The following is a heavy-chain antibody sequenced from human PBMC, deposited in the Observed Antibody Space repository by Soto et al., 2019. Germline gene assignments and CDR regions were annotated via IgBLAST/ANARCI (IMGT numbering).Heavy chain of an antibody. V-gene: IGHV3-33*01. J-gene: IGHJ6*02. Sequence: QVQLVESGGGVVQPGRSLRLSCAASGFTFSSYGMHWVRQAPGKGLEWVAVIWYDGSHKYYADSVKGRFTISRDNSKNTLYLQMTSLRAEDTAVYYCARDKVAAAGDYYYYGMDVWGQGTTVTVSS. CDR2: IWYDGSHK. D-gene: IGHD6-13*01. CDR3: ARDKVAAAGDYYYYGMDV. CDR1: GFTFSSYG.